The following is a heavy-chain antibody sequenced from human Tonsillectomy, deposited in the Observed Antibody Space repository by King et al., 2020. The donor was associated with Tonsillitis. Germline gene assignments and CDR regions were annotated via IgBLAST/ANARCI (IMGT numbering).Heavy chain of an antibody. V-gene: IGHV3-30*18. Sequence: VQLVESGGGVVQPGRSLRVSCAASGFTFSGFGMYWVRQAPGKGLEWVSFISFDGSITDYADSVKGRFTISRDSSNNTLFLQMESMRAEETAVYYCAKGLYYYGSGTYYRRRDAFDIWGQGTMVTVSS. CDR3: AKGLYYYGSGTYYRRRDAFDI. D-gene: IGHD3-10*01. J-gene: IGHJ3*02. CDR1: GFTFSGFG. CDR2: ISFDGSIT.